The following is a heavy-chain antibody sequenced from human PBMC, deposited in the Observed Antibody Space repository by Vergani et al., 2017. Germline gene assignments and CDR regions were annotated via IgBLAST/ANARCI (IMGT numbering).Heavy chain of an antibody. Sequence: QLQLQESGPGLVKPSETLSLTCTVSGGPIRSRSYYWGWIRQPPGKGLEWIGSIYYSGSTYYNPSLKSRVTISVDTSKNQFSLKLRSVTAADTAIYYCARRPLRFTRLCDYWGQGTLFTVSS. CDR3: ARRPLRFTRLCDY. D-gene: IGHD3-16*01. V-gene: IGHV4-39*01. J-gene: IGHJ4*02. CDR2: IYYSGST. CDR1: GGPIRSRSYY.